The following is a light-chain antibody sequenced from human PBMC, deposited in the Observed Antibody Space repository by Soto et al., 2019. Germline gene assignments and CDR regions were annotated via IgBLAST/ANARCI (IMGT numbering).Light chain of an antibody. Sequence: AIQLTQSPSSLSASVGDRVTITCRASQGISSALAWYQQKPGKAPKLLIYDASSLESGVPSRCSGSGSGTEFTLTISSLQPDDFATYYCQQYNSYSGTFGQGTKVDIK. CDR3: QQYNSYSGT. CDR2: DAS. CDR1: QGISSA. V-gene: IGKV1-13*02. J-gene: IGKJ1*01.